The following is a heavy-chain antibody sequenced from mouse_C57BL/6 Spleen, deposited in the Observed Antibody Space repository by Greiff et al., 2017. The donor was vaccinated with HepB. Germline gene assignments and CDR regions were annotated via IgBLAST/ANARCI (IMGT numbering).Heavy chain of an antibody. CDR3: ARTYDYDLYAMDY. V-gene: IGHV2-2*01. Sequence: VMLVESGPGLVQPSQSLSITCTVSGFSLTSYGVHWVRQSPGKGLEWLGVIWSGGSTDYNAAFISRLSISKDNSKSQVFFKMNSLQADDTAIYYCARTYDYDLYAMDYWGQGTSVTVSS. D-gene: IGHD2-4*01. J-gene: IGHJ4*01. CDR2: IWSGGST. CDR1: GFSLTSYG.